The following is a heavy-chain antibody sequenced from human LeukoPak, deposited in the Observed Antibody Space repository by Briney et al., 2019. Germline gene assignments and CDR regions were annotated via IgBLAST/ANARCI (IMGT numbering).Heavy chain of an antibody. J-gene: IGHJ4*02. CDR1: GDSVSSNSAA. CDR3: ARDRHSSGWYSSYYFDY. Sequence: SQTLSLTCAISGDSVSSNSAAWNWIRQSPSRGLEWLGRTYYRFKWYNDYAVSVKSRITINPDTSKNQFSLQLNSVTPEDTAVYYCARDRHSSGWYSSYYFDYWGQGTLDTVSS. D-gene: IGHD6-19*01. CDR2: TYYRFKWYN. V-gene: IGHV6-1*01.